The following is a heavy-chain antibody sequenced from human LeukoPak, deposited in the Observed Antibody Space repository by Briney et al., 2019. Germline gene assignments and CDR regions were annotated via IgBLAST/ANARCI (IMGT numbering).Heavy chain of an antibody. CDR1: GYSFTSYR. CDR3: ARLVTMVRGVNHYAMDV. V-gene: IGHV5-51*01. CDR2: IYPGDSDA. D-gene: IGHD3-10*01. J-gene: IGHJ6*02. Sequence: GESLKISCKGSGYSFTSYRIGWVRQMPGKGLEWMGTIYPGDSDARYSPSFQGQVTISADKSISTAYLQWSSLKASDTAMYYCARLVTMVRGVNHYAMDVWGQGTTVTVSS.